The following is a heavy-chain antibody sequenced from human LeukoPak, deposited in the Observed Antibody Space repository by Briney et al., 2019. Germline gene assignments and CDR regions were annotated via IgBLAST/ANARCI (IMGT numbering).Heavy chain of an antibody. CDR1: GYTFTDYY. V-gene: IGHV1-2*02. CDR2: INPNSGGT. CDR3: ARGGPPEEVEMATIIGPPFDY. D-gene: IGHD5-24*01. J-gene: IGHJ4*02. Sequence: ASVTVSCKASGYTFTDYYMHWVRQAPGQGLEWMGWINPNSGGTNYAQKFQGRVTMTRDTSISTAYMELSRLRSDDTAVYYCARGGPPEEVEMATIIGPPFDYWGQGTLVTVSS.